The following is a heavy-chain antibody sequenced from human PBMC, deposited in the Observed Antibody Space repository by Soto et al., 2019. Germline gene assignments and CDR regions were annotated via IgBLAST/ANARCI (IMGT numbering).Heavy chain of an antibody. CDR3: ARDRYDSSEGWFDP. CDR1: GYTFTSYD. D-gene: IGHD3-22*01. Sequence: XSVKVSFNASGYTFTSYDINLVRHATGQGLEWMGWISAYNGNTNYAQKLQGRVTMTTDTSTSTAYMELRSLRSDDTAVYYCARDRYDSSEGWFDPWGQGTLVTVSS. CDR2: ISAYNGNT. V-gene: IGHV1-18*01. J-gene: IGHJ5*02.